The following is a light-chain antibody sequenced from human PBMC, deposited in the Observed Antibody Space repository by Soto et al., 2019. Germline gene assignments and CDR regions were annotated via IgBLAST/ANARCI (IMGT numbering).Light chain of an antibody. V-gene: IGLV2-8*01. CDR3: FSYADSNNFV. CDR1: SSHVGGSKD. J-gene: IGLJ1*01. Sequence: QSVLTQPPSATGSPGQSVSISCSGGSSHVGGSKDVSWYQVKPGKAPKLIIYEVNRRPEGASYRFSGSKSGNTASLTVSGLQAEDEGEYYCFSYADSNNFVFGSGTKVTVL. CDR2: EVN.